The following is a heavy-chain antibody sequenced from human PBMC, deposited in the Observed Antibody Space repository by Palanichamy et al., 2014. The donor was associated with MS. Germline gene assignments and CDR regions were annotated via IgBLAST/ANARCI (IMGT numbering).Heavy chain of an antibody. CDR2: ISGSGSIT. CDR1: GFTFSDYA. Sequence: VHLVESGGGVVQPRRSLRLSCAASGFTFSDYAMQWVRQAPGKGPEWVSSISGSGSITYYADSVKGRFTISRDTSKNTLYLQMNSLRAEDTAVYYCAKFGSSWSLDYWGQGTLVTVSS. CDR3: AKFGSSWSLDY. V-gene: IGHV3-23*04. J-gene: IGHJ4*02. D-gene: IGHD6-13*01.